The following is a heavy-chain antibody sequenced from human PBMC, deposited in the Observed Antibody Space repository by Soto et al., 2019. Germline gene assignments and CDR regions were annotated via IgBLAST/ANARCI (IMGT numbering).Heavy chain of an antibody. Sequence: PSETLSLTCGVSGGSISSSDWWSWVRQPPGKGLEWIGEIYHSGSTNYNPSLKSRVTISVDKSKNQFSLKLSSVTAADTAVYYCARVIAVAGYFDYWGQGTLVTVSS. CDR3: ARVIAVAGYFDY. V-gene: IGHV4-4*02. D-gene: IGHD6-19*01. CDR2: IYHSGST. J-gene: IGHJ4*02. CDR1: GGSISSSDW.